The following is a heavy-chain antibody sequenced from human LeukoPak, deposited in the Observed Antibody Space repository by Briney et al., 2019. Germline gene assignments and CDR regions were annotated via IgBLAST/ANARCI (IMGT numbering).Heavy chain of an antibody. CDR2: ISGSGVTT. V-gene: IGHV3-23*01. J-gene: IGHJ4*02. CDR3: ANVRSAGSLPCDY. Sequence: PGGSLRLSCAASGFPFSSNAINWVRQAPGKGLQWVPAISGSGVTTYYPNPLKGRFTIPGDTSKNTLYLQMNSLDSEDPPVYYCANVRSAGSLPCDYWGQGTLVSVSS. D-gene: IGHD3-10*02. CDR1: GFPFSSNA.